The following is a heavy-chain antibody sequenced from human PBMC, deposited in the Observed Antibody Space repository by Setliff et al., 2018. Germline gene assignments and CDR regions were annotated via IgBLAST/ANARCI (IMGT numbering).Heavy chain of an antibody. V-gene: IGHV4-59*01. D-gene: IGHD2-21*02. CDR2: IYYSGST. J-gene: IGHJ4*02. Sequence: NPSETLSLTCTVSGGSISSYYWSWIRQPAGKGLEWIGYIYYSGSTNYNPSLKSRVTISVDTSKNQFSLKLSSVTAADTAVYYCARDRGGDWIYYFDYWGQGTLVTVSS. CDR3: ARDRGGDWIYYFDY. CDR1: GGSISSYY.